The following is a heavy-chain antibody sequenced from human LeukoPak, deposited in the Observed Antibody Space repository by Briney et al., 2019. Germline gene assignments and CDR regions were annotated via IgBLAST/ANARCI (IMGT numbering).Heavy chain of an antibody. CDR1: GFTFSSYG. CDR2: IRYDGSNK. J-gene: IGHJ3*02. D-gene: IGHD3-3*01. V-gene: IGHV3-30*02. CDR3: AKDRDKYDFWSGYPLDGFDI. Sequence: GGSLRLSCAASGFTFSSYGMHWVRQAPGKGLEWVAFIRYDGSNKYYADSVKGRFTVSRDNSKNTLYVQVNSLRAEDTAVYYCAKDRDKYDFWSGYPLDGFDIWGQGTMVTVSS.